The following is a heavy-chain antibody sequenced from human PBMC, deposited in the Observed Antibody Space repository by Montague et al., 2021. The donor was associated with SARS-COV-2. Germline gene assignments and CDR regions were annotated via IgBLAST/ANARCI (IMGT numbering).Heavy chain of an antibody. Sequence: SETRSLTCAVYGGSFSGYYWNWIRQPPGKGLEWIGEINHSGTTNYNPSLKSRVTISVDTSKNQFSLKLSSVTAADTAVYYCARGVVVVVHRDYPARRGWFEAWGEGTLV. CDR2: INHSGTT. CDR3: ARGVVVVVHRDYPARRGWFEA. V-gene: IGHV4-34*01. J-gene: IGHJ5*02. CDR1: GGSFSGYY. D-gene: IGHD2-15*01.